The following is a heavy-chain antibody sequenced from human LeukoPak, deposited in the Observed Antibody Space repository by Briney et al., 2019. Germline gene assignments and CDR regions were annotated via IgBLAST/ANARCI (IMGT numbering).Heavy chain of an antibody. CDR2: INSDGTIT. CDR3: ARVSSLEWLFPDF. J-gene: IGHJ4*02. Sequence: PGGSLRLSCAASGFTFRNYWMHWVRQAPGKGLVWVSRINSDGTITNYADSVKGRFTVSRDNAKNTMYLRMNSLRAEDTAVYYCARVSSLEWLFPDFWGQGTLVTVSS. D-gene: IGHD3-3*01. CDR1: GFTFRNYW. V-gene: IGHV3-74*01.